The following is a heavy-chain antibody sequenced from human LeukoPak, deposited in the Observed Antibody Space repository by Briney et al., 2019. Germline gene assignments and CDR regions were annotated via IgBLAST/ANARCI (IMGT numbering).Heavy chain of an antibody. Sequence: GGSLRLSCTASGFTYGDYHMSWVRQAPGKGLEWVGFITSKPYGGTTEYAASVKGRLTISRDDSKSIAYLQMNSLKTEDTAVYYCTRCSYYDLWSGYHSFWGQGTLVIVSS. CDR1: GFTYGDYH. D-gene: IGHD3-3*01. CDR3: TRCSYYDLWSGYHSF. J-gene: IGHJ4*02. V-gene: IGHV3-49*04. CDR2: ITSKPYGGTT.